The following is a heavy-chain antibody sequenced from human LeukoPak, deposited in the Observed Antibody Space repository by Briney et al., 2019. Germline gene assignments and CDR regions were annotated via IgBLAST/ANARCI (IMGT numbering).Heavy chain of an antibody. Sequence: SETLSLTCSVSGVSISSYYWGWIRQPPGKGLEWIGSIYYSGSTYYNPSLKSRVTISVDTSKNQFSLKLSSVTAADTAVYYCARQGGLTGDEYYFDYWGQGTLVTVSS. D-gene: IGHD7-27*01. CDR1: GVSISSYY. CDR2: IYYSGST. CDR3: ARQGGLTGDEYYFDY. J-gene: IGHJ4*02. V-gene: IGHV4-39*01.